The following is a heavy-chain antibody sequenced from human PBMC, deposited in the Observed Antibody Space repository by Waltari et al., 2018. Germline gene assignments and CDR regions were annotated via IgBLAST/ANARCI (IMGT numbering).Heavy chain of an antibody. CDR1: GFSFDDYA. CDR3: VKDRGLYSSSSGLDY. V-gene: IGHV3-9*01. Sequence: EVQLVESGGGLVQPGRSLRLSCAASGFSFDDYAMHWVRQAPGEGLEWVSGISGKSGSTADADSVEGRFTISRDNAKNSLYLQMHSLRPEDTALYYCVKDRGLYSSSSGLDYWGQGTLVTVSS. CDR2: ISGKSGST. J-gene: IGHJ4*02. D-gene: IGHD6-6*01.